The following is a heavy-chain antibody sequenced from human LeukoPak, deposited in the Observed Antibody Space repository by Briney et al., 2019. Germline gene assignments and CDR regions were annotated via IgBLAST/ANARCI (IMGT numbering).Heavy chain of an antibody. D-gene: IGHD2-21*02. CDR2: INNDGSST. CDR1: GVTFSSYW. Sequence: GGPLRLSCAASGVTFSSYWMHGVRHAPGKALVWVSRINNDGSSTNYADSVKGRFTISKDNANNTLNLQMNSLRAEDTAVYYCARHPAVTAYYYYGMDVWGQGTTVTVSS. CDR3: ARHPAVTAYYYYGMDV. J-gene: IGHJ6*02. V-gene: IGHV3-74*01.